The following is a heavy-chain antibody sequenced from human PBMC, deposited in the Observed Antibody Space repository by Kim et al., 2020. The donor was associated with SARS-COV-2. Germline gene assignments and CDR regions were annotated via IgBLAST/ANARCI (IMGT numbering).Heavy chain of an antibody. CDR1: GFIFSSYA. CDR2: IRGSTDNT. D-gene: IGHD5-18*01. V-gene: IGHV3-23*01. Sequence: GGSLRLSCVASGFIFSSYAMSWVRQAPGKGLEWVSDIRGSTDNTYYANSVKGRFTISRDNSKNTLYLQMNSLRAEDTAIYYCARGADYSNVYWGQGTLVSVSS. CDR3: ARGADYSNVY. J-gene: IGHJ4*02.